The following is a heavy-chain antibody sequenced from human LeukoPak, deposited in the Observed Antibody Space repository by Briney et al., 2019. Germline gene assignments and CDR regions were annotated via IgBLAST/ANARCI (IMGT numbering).Heavy chain of an antibody. V-gene: IGHV4-39*01. J-gene: IGHJ4*02. CDR3: ASTSETSYFDY. CDR1: GGSISSSSYS. Sequence: SETLSLTCTVSGGSISSSSYSWGWIRQPPGKGLEWIGSIYYSGSTYYNPSLKSRVTISVDTSKNQFSLKLSSVTAADTAVYYCASTSETSYFDYWGQGTLVTVSS. D-gene: IGHD3-16*01. CDR2: IYYSGST.